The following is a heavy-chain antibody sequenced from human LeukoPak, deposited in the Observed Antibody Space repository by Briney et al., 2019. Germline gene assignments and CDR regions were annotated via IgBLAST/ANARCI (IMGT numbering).Heavy chain of an antibody. CDR1: GYTFTSYD. CDR2: MNSNSGNT. V-gene: IGHV1-8*01. J-gene: IGHJ5*02. CDR3: ARDNSVRDAAWWFNP. Sequence: ASVKVSCKASGYTFTSYDINWVRQATGQGLEWMGWMNSNSGNTGYAQKFQGRVTMTRNTSISTAYMGLSSLRSEDTAVYYCARDNSVRDAAWWFNPWGQGTLVTVSS. D-gene: IGHD5-24*01.